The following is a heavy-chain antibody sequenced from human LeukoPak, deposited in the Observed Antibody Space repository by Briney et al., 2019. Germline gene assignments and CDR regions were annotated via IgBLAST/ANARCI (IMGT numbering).Heavy chain of an antibody. Sequence: GGSLRLSCAASGFNFNTYEMNWVRQAPGKGLVWVSRINSDGRSTKYADSVKGRFAISRDNAKNTLYLQMNSLRAEDTAVYYCVRDRAVSPFPPDAFDMWGQGTMVTVAS. D-gene: IGHD4-17*01. V-gene: IGHV3-74*01. CDR2: INSDGRST. J-gene: IGHJ3*02. CDR3: VRDRAVSPFPPDAFDM. CDR1: GFNFNTYE.